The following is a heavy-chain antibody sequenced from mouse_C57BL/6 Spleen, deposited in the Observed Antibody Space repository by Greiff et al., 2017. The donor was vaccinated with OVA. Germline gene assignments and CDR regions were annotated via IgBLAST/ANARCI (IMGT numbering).Heavy chain of an antibody. CDR1: GFTFSDYG. J-gene: IGHJ2*01. CDR3: ARSLSLYYFDY. V-gene: IGHV5-17*01. Sequence: VQLKESGGGLVKPGGSLKLSCAASGFTFSDYGMHWVRQAPEKGLEWVAYISSGSSTIYYADTVKGRFTISRDNAKNTLFMQMTSLRSEDTAMYYCARSLSLYYFDYWGQGTTLTVSS. D-gene: IGHD6-1*01. CDR2: ISSGSSTI.